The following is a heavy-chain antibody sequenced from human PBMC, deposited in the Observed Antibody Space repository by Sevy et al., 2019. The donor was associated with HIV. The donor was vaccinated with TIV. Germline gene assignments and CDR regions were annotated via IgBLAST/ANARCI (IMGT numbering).Heavy chain of an antibody. CDR3: ARESIGAVGDFDY. J-gene: IGHJ4*02. V-gene: IGHV4-59*01. Sequence: SETLSLTCTVSGGSINNYFWSWIRQPPGKGLEWIGYIYYSGSTNYNPSIKSRVTISVDTSKNQFSLKLSSVTAADTAVYYCARESIGAVGDFDYWGQGSMVTVSS. CDR2: IYYSGST. D-gene: IGHD6-13*01. CDR1: GGSINNYF.